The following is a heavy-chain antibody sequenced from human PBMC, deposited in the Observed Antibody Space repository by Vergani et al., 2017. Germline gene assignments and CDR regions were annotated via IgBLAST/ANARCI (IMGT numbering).Heavy chain of an antibody. V-gene: IGHV1-18*01. Sequence: QVQLVQSGAEVKKPGASVKVSCKASGYTFASYGISWVRQAPGQGLEWMGWISAYNGNTNYAQKLQGRVTMTTDTSTSTAYMELRSLRSDDTAVYYCARERGYCSSTSCYGYYMDVWGKGTTVTVSS. CDR1: GYTFASYG. CDR2: ISAYNGNT. CDR3: ARERGYCSSTSCYGYYMDV. D-gene: IGHD2-2*01. J-gene: IGHJ6*03.